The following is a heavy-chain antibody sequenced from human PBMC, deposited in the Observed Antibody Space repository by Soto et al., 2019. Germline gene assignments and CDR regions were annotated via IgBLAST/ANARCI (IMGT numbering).Heavy chain of an antibody. Sequence: QITLKESGPTLVKPTQTLTLTCTFSGFSLTSSGVGVGWIRQPPGKALEWLTLISWDDDKRYSPSLKSRLTSPKDTAKNQVVPKMTNMDPVHTATYYCAHSTMRSSWSFHNWGQGTPVTVFS. J-gene: IGHJ4*02. CDR1: GFSLTSSGVG. V-gene: IGHV2-5*02. CDR2: ISWDDDK. CDR3: AHSTMRSSWSFHN. D-gene: IGHD6-13*01.